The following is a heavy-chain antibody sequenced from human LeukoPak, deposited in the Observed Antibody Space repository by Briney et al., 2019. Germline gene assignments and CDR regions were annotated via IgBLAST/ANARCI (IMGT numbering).Heavy chain of an antibody. V-gene: IGHV3-48*03. J-gene: IGHJ3*02. D-gene: IGHD3-16*01. Sequence: GGSLRLSCAASGFTSSSYELYRVSQAPGKGLEWISYISSSSTIIKYADSVRGRFTISRDDARESLYLQMSSLRADDTAIYYCGASRQYVGAFDIWDQGTLVTVSS. CDR2: ISSSSTII. CDR3: GASRQYVGAFDI. CDR1: GFTSSSYE.